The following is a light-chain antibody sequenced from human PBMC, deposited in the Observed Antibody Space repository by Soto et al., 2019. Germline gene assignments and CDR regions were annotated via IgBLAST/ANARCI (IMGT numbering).Light chain of an antibody. Sequence: DIQMTQSPSSLSASVGDRVTITCRASQSISSYLNWYQQKPGKAPQLLIYAASSLQSGVPSRFSGSGSGTDFTLTISSLQPEDFATYSCQQSYSTPVFTFGPGTKVDIK. CDR3: QQSYSTPVFT. J-gene: IGKJ3*01. CDR2: AAS. V-gene: IGKV1-39*01. CDR1: QSISSY.